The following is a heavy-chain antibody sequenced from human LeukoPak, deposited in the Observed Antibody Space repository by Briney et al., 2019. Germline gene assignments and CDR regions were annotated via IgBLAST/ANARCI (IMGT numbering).Heavy chain of an antibody. J-gene: IGHJ6*02. Sequence: TGGSLRLSCAASGFTFSSYSMNWVRQAPGKGLEWVSYISSSSSTIYYADSVKGRFTISRDNAKNSLYLQMNSLRDEDTAVYYCARDPLDRYCSSTSCYRPYYYYYGMDVWGQGTTVTVSS. CDR1: GFTFSSYS. D-gene: IGHD2-2*02. V-gene: IGHV3-48*02. CDR3: ARDPLDRYCSSTSCYRPYYYYYGMDV. CDR2: ISSSSSTI.